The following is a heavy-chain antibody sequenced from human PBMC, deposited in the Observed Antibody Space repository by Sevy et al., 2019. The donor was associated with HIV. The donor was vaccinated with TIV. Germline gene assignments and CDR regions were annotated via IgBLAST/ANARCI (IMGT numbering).Heavy chain of an antibody. D-gene: IGHD1-26*01. CDR1: GGSVSSGSYF. CDR2: IHYSGST. CDR3: ARDSGTYPYYFHY. Sequence: SETLSLTWTVSGGSVSSGSYFWSWIRQPPGKGLEWIGYIHYSGSTNYNPSLKSRVTISVDTSKNQFSLNLSSVTAADTAVYYCARDSGTYPYYFHYWGQGTLVTVSS. V-gene: IGHV4-61*01. J-gene: IGHJ4*02.